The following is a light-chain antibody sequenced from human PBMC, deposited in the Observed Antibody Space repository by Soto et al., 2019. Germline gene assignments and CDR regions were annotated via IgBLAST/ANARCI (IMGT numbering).Light chain of an antibody. CDR1: QSVRSSF. Sequence: EIVLTQSPGTLSLSPGERATLSCRASQSVRSSFLAWYQQKPGQAPRLLIYGASSRATGIPDRFSGSESGTAFTLTTSILEPEDFAVYYCQQYGSSPKTFGLGTKVEIK. V-gene: IGKV3-20*01. CDR2: GAS. J-gene: IGKJ1*01. CDR3: QQYGSSPKT.